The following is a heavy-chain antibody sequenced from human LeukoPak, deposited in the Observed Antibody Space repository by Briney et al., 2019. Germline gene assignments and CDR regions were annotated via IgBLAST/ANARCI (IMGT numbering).Heavy chain of an antibody. J-gene: IGHJ4*02. CDR3: AREGGCTTGSCYYFDS. V-gene: IGHV4-4*07. CDR1: GGSISSYY. Sequence: PSETLSLTCTVSGGSISSYYWSWIRQPAGKGLEWIGRIYTSGSTNYNPSLKSRVTMSVDTSKNQFSLKLSSVTAADTAVYFCAREGGCTTGSCYYFDSWGLGTLVTVSS. CDR2: IYTSGST. D-gene: IGHD2-8*01.